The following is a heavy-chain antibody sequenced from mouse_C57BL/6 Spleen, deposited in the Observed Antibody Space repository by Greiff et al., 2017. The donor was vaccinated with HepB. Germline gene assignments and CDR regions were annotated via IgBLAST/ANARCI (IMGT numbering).Heavy chain of an antibody. V-gene: IGHV1-82*01. CDR2: IYPGDGDT. CDR3: ARAGIYYDYDWFAY. J-gene: IGHJ3*01. D-gene: IGHD2-4*01. CDR1: GYAFSSSW. Sequence: VKLLESGPELVKPGASVKISCKASGYAFSSSWMNWVKQRPGKGLEWIGRIYPGDGDTNYNGKFKGKATLTADKSSSTAYMQLSSLTSEDSAVYFCARAGIYYDYDWFAYWGQGTLVTVSA.